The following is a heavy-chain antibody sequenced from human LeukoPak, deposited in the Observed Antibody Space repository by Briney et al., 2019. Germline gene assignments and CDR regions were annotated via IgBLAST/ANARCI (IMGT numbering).Heavy chain of an antibody. CDR1: GYTFTSYD. CDR3: ARGVGVAGTNYYYYYMDV. CDR2: MNPNSGNT. V-gene: IGHV1-8*01. D-gene: IGHD6-19*01. Sequence: ASVKVSCKASGYTFTSYDINWVRQATGQGLEWMGWMNPNSGNTGYAQKFQGRVTMTRNTSISTAYMELSSLRSEGTAVYYCARGVGVAGTNYYYYYMDVWGKGTTVTVSS. J-gene: IGHJ6*03.